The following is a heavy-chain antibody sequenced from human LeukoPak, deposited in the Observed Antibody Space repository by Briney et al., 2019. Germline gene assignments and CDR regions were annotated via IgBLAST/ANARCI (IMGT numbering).Heavy chain of an antibody. CDR2: INHSGST. J-gene: IGHJ3*02. CDR3: ASSKIGGTMIVVPTPGPDAFDI. Sequence: SETLSLTCAVYGESFSGYYWSWIRQPPGKGLEWIGEINHSGSTNYKSSLKSRVTISVDTSKNQFSLKLSSVTAADTAVYYCASSKIGGTMIVVPTPGPDAFDIWGQGTMVTVSS. D-gene: IGHD3-22*01. CDR1: GESFSGYY. V-gene: IGHV4-34*01.